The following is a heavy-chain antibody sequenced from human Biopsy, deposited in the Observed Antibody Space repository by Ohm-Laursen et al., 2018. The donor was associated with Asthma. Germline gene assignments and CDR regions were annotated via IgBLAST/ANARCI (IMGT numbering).Heavy chain of an antibody. Sequence: GSTVKVSCKASGTTFSSYSFSWVRQAPGQGLEWMGGIIPVFPTANYPQKFQGRVTISADESTKTAYMELSSLTSEDTAVYYCARAPGPRPVGNDYGIPRHYFFDSWGQGTLVTVSS. CDR1: GTTFSSYS. D-gene: IGHD5-12*01. CDR3: ARAPGPRPVGNDYGIPRHYFFDS. CDR2: IIPVFPTA. V-gene: IGHV1-69*01. J-gene: IGHJ4*02.